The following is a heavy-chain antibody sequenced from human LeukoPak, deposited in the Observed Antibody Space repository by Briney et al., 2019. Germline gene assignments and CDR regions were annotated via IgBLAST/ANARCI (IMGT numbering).Heavy chain of an antibody. J-gene: IGHJ4*02. CDR3: ARGLGNFWGGKYYFDY. Sequence: GASVKVSCKASGYTFTSYDINWVRQATGQGLEWMGWMNPNSGNTGYAQKFQGRVTMTRNTSISTAYMELSSLRSEDTAVYYCARGLGNFWGGKYYFDYWGQGTLVTVSS. D-gene: IGHD3-16*01. V-gene: IGHV1-8*01. CDR2: MNPNSGNT. CDR1: GYTFTSYD.